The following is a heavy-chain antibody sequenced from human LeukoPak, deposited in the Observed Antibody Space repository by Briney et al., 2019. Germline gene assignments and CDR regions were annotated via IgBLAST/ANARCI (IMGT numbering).Heavy chain of an antibody. CDR2: ISAYNGNT. D-gene: IGHD3-10*01. CDR1: GYTFTSYG. V-gene: IGHV1-18*01. Sequence: GASVKVSCKASGYTFTSYGISWVRQAPGQGLEWMGWISAYNGNTNYAQKLQGRVTMTTDTSTSTAYMELRSLRSDDTAVYYCARVGSLYSASGLSYWYFDLWGRGTLVTVSS. J-gene: IGHJ2*01. CDR3: ARVGSLYSASGLSYWYFDL.